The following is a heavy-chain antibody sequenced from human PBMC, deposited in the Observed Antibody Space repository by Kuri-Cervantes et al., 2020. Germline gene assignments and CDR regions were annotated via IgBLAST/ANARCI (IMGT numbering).Heavy chain of an antibody. CDR3: AKVICSGGSCHAPDAFDI. Sequence: SLKISCAASGFSFKDYWMAWVRQAPGKGLEWVSGISWNSGGIGYADSVKGRFTISRDNAKSYLYLQMNSLRAEDTALYYCAKVICSGGSCHAPDAFDIWGQGTMVTVSS. CDR1: GFSFKDYW. CDR2: ISWNSGGI. V-gene: IGHV3-9*01. D-gene: IGHD2-15*01. J-gene: IGHJ3*02.